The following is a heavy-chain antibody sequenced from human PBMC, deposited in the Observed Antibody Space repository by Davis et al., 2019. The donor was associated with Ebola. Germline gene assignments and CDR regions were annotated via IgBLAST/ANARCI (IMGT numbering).Heavy chain of an antibody. J-gene: IGHJ2*01. Sequence: GESLKISCKGSGYSFTTYWIAWVRQTPAKGLEWMGIIYPSDSDTRYSPSFQGQVIISADQSISTAYLQWNSLQASDTAVYYCARLYGPGHYLNWYFNLWGRGTLVTVSS. CDR3: ARLYGPGHYLNWYFNL. CDR1: GYSFTTYW. V-gene: IGHV5-51*01. CDR2: IYPSDSDT. D-gene: IGHD3-10*01.